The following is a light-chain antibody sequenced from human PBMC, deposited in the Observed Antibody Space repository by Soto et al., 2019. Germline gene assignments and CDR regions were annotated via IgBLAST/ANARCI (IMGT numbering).Light chain of an antibody. J-gene: IGKJ4*01. Sequence: TITCRASQGISSYLAWYQQKPGKAPKLLIYAASTLQSGVPSRFSGSGSGTDFTLTISCLQSEDFATYYCQQYYSYPSLTFGGGTKVDIK. CDR1: QGISSY. V-gene: IGKV1-8*01. CDR3: QQYYSYPSLT. CDR2: AAS.